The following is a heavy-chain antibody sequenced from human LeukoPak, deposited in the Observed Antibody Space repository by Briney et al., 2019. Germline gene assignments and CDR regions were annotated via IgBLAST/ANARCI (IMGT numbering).Heavy chain of an antibody. CDR3: ARDLLNRYCSSTSCPGWFGP. Sequence: SETLSLTCAVSGYSISSGYYWGWIRQPPGKGLEWIGSIYHSGSTYYNPSLKSRVTISVDTSKNQFSLKLSSVTAADTAVYYCARDLLNRYCSSTSCPGWFGPWGQGTLVTVSS. CDR1: GYSISSGYY. CDR2: IYHSGST. V-gene: IGHV4-38-2*02. J-gene: IGHJ5*02. D-gene: IGHD2-2*01.